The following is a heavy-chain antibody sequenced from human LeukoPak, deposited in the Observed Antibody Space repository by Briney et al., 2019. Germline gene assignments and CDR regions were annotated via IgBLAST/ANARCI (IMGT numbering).Heavy chain of an antibody. Sequence: PGGSLRLSCAASGFTFSSYSMNWVRQAPGKGLEWVSSISSSSSYIYYADSVKGRFTISRDNAKNSLYLQMNSLRAEDTAAYYCARDAPVVAARGRFDYWGQGTLVTVSS. CDR2: ISSSSSYI. CDR3: ARDAPVVAARGRFDY. V-gene: IGHV3-21*01. D-gene: IGHD2-15*01. CDR1: GFTFSSYS. J-gene: IGHJ4*02.